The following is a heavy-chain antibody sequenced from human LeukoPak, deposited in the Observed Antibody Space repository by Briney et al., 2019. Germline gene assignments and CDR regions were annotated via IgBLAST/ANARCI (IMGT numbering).Heavy chain of an antibody. CDR3: AGGSTLDRGLVYY. CDR2: ISYDGSKK. V-gene: IGHV3-30*03. Sequence: GRSLRLSCAASGFTFSSYSIHWVRQAPGKGLEWVAVISYDGSKKYYADSVKGRFTISRDNSKNTLYLQMNSLRAEDTAVYYCAGGSTLDRGLVYYWGQGTLVTVSS. CDR1: GFTFSSYS. D-gene: IGHD3-10*01. J-gene: IGHJ4*02.